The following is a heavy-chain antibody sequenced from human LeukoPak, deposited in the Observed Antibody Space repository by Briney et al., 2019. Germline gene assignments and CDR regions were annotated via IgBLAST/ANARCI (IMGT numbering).Heavy chain of an antibody. Sequence: SSETLSLTCAVYGGSFSGYYWSWIRQPPGKGLEWIGYIYYSGSTNYNPSLKSRVTISVDTSKNQFSLKLSSVTAADTAVYYCARVLQYYYGSGSYKGFDPWGQGTLVTVSS. D-gene: IGHD3-10*01. J-gene: IGHJ5*02. CDR3: ARVLQYYYGSGSYKGFDP. CDR2: IYYSGST. CDR1: GGSFSGYY. V-gene: IGHV4-59*01.